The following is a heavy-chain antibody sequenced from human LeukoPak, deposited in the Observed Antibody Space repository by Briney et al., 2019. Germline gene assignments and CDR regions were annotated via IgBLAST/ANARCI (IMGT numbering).Heavy chain of an antibody. Sequence: PGGSLRLSCAASGFTVSSNYMSWVRQAPGKGLEWVSVIYSGGSTYYADSVKGRFTISRDNSKNTLYLQMNSLRAEDTAVYYCAKNGESSVYYDFWSGRFDYWGQGTLVTVSS. CDR1: GFTVSSNY. CDR3: AKNGESSVYYDFWSGRFDY. CDR2: IYSGGST. V-gene: IGHV3-53*01. J-gene: IGHJ4*02. D-gene: IGHD3-3*01.